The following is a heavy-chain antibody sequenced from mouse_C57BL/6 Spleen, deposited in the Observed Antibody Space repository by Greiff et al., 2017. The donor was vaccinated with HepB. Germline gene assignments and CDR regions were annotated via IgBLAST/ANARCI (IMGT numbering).Heavy chain of an antibody. CDR1: GFSFNTYA. Sequence: GGGLVQPKGSLKLSCAASGFSFNTYAMNWVRQAPGKGLEWVARIRSKSNNYATYYADSVKDRFTISRDDSESMVYLQMNNLKTEDTAMYYCVREAGYSNSAWFAYWGQGTLVTVSA. J-gene: IGHJ3*01. CDR3: VREAGYSNSAWFAY. CDR2: IRSKSNNYAT. D-gene: IGHD2-5*01. V-gene: IGHV10-1*01.